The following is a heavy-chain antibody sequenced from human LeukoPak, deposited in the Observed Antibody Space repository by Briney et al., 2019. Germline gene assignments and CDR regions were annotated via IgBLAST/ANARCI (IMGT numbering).Heavy chain of an antibody. CDR2: ISGDNTDT. Sequence: GGSLRLSCVASGFTFNNYAMNWVRQAPGKGLEWVSAISGDNTDTFYADSVKGRFTISRDNSRNTLYLQMNNLRAEDTAVYFCAKGQNRLYDRSSSYYFDYWGQGTLVTVSS. J-gene: IGHJ4*02. CDR1: GFTFNNYA. V-gene: IGHV3-23*01. D-gene: IGHD3-22*01. CDR3: AKGQNRLYDRSSSYYFDY.